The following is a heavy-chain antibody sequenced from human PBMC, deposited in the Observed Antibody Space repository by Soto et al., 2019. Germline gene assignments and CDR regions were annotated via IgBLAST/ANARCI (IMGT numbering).Heavy chain of an antibody. J-gene: IGHJ6*02. D-gene: IGHD6-13*01. CDR1: GYTFTSYD. CDR2: MNPNSGNT. V-gene: IGHV1-8*01. Sequence: QVQLVQSGAEVKKPGASVKVSCKASGYTFTSYDINWVRQATGQGLEWMGWMNPNSGNTGYAQKFQGRVTRTRNTATSTAYMELSSLSSEDTAVYYCARRGYSSSWYYYSYSGMDVWGQGTTVTVSS. CDR3: ARRGYSSSWYYYSYSGMDV.